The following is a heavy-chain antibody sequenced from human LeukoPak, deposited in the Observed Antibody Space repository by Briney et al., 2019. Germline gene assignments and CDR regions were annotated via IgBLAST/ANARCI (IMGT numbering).Heavy chain of an antibody. J-gene: IGHJ5*02. Sequence: SETLSLTCTVSGDSISRYYWHWIRQPPGKGLEWIGFIFQSGVTNYNPSLKGRVTISADTSQNQLYLKVNSVTAADTAVYYCARGLYPKTFFDAWGQGSLVTVSS. V-gene: IGHV4-59*01. D-gene: IGHD2-2*01. CDR2: IFQSGVT. CDR1: GDSISRYY. CDR3: ARGLYPKTFFDA.